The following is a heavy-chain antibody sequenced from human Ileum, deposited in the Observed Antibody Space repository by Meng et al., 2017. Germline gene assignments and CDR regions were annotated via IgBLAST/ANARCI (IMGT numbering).Heavy chain of an antibody. Sequence: QVQLQQLGAGLLQPTETLSLTCAVYGGSFSGYYCSWLRQPPGMGLEWISEINHSGNTNYNPSLKSRVTLSLDTSKNHFSLNLTSVTAADTAVYYCARGGPWLDPWGQGTLVTVSS. CDR3: ARGGPWLDP. CDR1: GGSFSGYY. J-gene: IGHJ5*02. V-gene: IGHV4-34*01. CDR2: INHSGNT.